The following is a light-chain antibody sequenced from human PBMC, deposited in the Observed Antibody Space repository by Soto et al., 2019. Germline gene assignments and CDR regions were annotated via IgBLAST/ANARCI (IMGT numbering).Light chain of an antibody. V-gene: IGLV1-47*01. J-gene: IGLJ1*01. CDR3: AAWDDSLNGFYV. CDR2: RNN. CDR1: SSNIGSNY. Sequence: QSALTQPPSASGTPGQRVTISCSGSSSNIGSNYVYWYQQLPGTAPKLLIYRNNQRPSGVPARFSGSKSGTSASLAISGLQSGDEGDYYCAAWDDSLNGFYVFGTGTKVTVL.